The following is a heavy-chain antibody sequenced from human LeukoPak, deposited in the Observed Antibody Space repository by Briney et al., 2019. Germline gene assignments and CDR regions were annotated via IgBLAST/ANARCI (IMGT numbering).Heavy chain of an antibody. D-gene: IGHD3-16*01. J-gene: IGHJ4*02. CDR3: AKGYYDYVWGSYYFDY. CDR2: ISGSGGST. CDR1: GFTFSSYA. Sequence: GGSLRLSCAASGFTFSSYATSWVRQAPGKGLEWVSAISGSGGSTYYADSVKGRFTISRDNSRDTLYLQMNSLRAEDTAVYYCAKGYYDYVWGSYYFDYWGQGTLVTVSS. V-gene: IGHV3-23*01.